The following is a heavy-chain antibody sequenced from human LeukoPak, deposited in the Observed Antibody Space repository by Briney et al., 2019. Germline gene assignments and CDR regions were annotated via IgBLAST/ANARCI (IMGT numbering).Heavy chain of an antibody. Sequence: SETLSLTCAVYGGSFSGYYWSWIRQPPGKGLEWIGEIKHSGSTNYNPSLKSRVTISVDTSKNQFSLKLSSVTAADTAVYYCARARGVAGRRYYFDYWGQGTLVTVSS. CDR2: IKHSGST. V-gene: IGHV4-34*01. CDR3: ARARGVAGRRYYFDY. D-gene: IGHD6-19*01. CDR1: GGSFSGYY. J-gene: IGHJ4*02.